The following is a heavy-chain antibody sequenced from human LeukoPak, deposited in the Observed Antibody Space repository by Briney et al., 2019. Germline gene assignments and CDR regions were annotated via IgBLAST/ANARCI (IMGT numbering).Heavy chain of an antibody. V-gene: IGHV1-69*01. CDR2: IIPIFGTA. D-gene: IGHD3-9*01. J-gene: IGHJ4*02. CDR1: GGTFIIYA. CDR3: ARGNPNYDILTGFDY. Sequence: SVKDSFKASGGTFIIYAISWVRQAPGQGVEWMGVIIPIFGTANYAQKFQGRVTITADESTSTAYMELSSLRSEDTAVYYCARGNPNYDILTGFDYWGQGTLVTVSS.